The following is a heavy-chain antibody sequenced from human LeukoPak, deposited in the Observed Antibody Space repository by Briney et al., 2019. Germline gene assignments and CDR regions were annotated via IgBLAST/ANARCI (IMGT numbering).Heavy chain of an antibody. CDR2: ISGSGGST. Sequence: GGSLRLSCAASGFTFSSYAMSWVRQAPGRGLEWVSAISGSGGSTYYADSVKGRFTISRDNSKNTLYLQMNSLRAEDTAVYYCAKGTTVTYYFDYWGQGTLVTVSS. CDR1: GFTFSSYA. J-gene: IGHJ4*02. CDR3: AKGTTVTYYFDY. V-gene: IGHV3-23*01. D-gene: IGHD4-17*01.